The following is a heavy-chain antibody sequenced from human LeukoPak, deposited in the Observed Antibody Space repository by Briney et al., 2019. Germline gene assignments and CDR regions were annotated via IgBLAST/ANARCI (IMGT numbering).Heavy chain of an antibody. D-gene: IGHD6-19*01. Sequence: GGSVRLSCAASGFTFSNYAMHWVRQAPGKGLEWVAVISYDGNDKYYADSVKGRFTISRDNSKNTLYLQMNSLRPEDTAVYYCARDWGRRYSSGWYGDFDYWGQGTLVTVSS. J-gene: IGHJ4*02. CDR1: GFTFSNYA. CDR3: ARDWGRRYSSGWYGDFDY. CDR2: ISYDGNDK. V-gene: IGHV3-30-3*01.